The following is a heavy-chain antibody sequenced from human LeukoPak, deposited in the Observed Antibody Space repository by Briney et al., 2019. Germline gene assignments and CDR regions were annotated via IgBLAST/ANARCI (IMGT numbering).Heavy chain of an antibody. D-gene: IGHD4-17*01. CDR1: GFTFSSYA. V-gene: IGHV4-39*07. Sequence: PGGSLRLSCAASGFTFSSYAMSWVRQAPGKGLEWIGSIYYHENTYYNSSLKSRVTISVDTSKNQFSLKLSSVTAADTAVYYCARGLGTVTFFDYWGQGTLVTVSS. CDR2: IYYHENT. CDR3: ARGLGTVTFFDY. J-gene: IGHJ4*02.